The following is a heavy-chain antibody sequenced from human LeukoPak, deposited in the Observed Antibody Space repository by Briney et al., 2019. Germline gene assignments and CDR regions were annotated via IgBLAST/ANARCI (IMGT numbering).Heavy chain of an antibody. CDR3: ARFRSSSSYYYYYGMDV. CDR2: INHSGST. J-gene: IGHJ6*02. V-gene: IGHV4-34*01. D-gene: IGHD6-6*01. CDR1: GGSFSGYY. Sequence: SETLSFTCAVYGGSFSGYYWSWIRQPPGKGLEWIGEINHSGSTNYNPSLKSRVTISVDTSKNQFSLKLSSVTAADTAVYYCARFRSSSSYYYYYGMDVWGQGTTVTVSS.